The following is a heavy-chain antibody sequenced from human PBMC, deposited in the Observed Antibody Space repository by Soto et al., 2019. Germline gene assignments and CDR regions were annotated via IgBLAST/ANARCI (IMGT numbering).Heavy chain of an antibody. Sequence: PSETLSLTCAVSGYSISSGFYWGWIRQPPGKGLEWIGIMFHSGSTYYNPSLQSRVTISVDTSKNQVSLKLTSVTVADTAVYFCANQRNREGYNFIEYWGQGIQVTVSS. CDR2: MFHSGST. D-gene: IGHD5-12*01. J-gene: IGHJ4*02. V-gene: IGHV4-38-2*01. CDR1: GYSISSGFY. CDR3: ANQRNREGYNFIEY.